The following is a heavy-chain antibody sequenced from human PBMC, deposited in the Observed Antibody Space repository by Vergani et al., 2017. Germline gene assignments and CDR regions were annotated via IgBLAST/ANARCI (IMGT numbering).Heavy chain of an antibody. CDR1: DGSINSRSYY. J-gene: IGHJ4*02. Sequence: QLLLQDSGPGQVKPSETLSLTCGVSDGSINSRSYYWAWGRQPPGKGLEWIGSMYHGGNTYYNPSLKSRVTISVDTSKNQFSLRLSSVTAADTALYYCARQDIATNYFDYWGLGTLVTVSS. CDR3: ARQDIATNYFDY. V-gene: IGHV4-39*01. CDR2: MYHGGNT. D-gene: IGHD5-12*01.